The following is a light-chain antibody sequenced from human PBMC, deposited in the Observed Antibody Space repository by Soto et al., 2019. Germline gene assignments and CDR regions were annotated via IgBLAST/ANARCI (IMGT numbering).Light chain of an antibody. J-gene: IGKJ4*01. CDR3: QEAESFPLT. CDR1: QDIASW. V-gene: IGKV1-12*01. CDR2: SAS. Sequence: DIQLTQSPASVSASVGDRVTITCRASQDIASWLAWYQQKPGKAPNLLIYSASSLQIGVTSRFSGDGSEKEFTLTIGSLQLEDFATYYCQEAESFPLTFGGGTKVE.